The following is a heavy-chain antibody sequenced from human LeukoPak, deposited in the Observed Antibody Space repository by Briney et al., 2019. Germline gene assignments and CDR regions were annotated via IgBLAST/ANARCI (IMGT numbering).Heavy chain of an antibody. CDR3: ARELKAPPGAFDI. CDR2: IIPIFGTA. CDR1: GGTFSSYA. J-gene: IGHJ3*02. V-gene: IGHV1-69*05. Sequence: SVKVSCKASGGTFSSYAISWVRQAPGQGLEWMGGIIPIFGTANYAQKFQGRVTMTRDTSISTAYMELSRLRSDDTAVYYCARELKAPPGAFDIWGQGTMVTVSS.